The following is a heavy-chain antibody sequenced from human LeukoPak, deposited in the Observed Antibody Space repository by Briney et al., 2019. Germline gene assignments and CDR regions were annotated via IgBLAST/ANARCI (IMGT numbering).Heavy chain of an antibody. CDR2: IKSDGSST. CDR3: ATSRTFDH. V-gene: IGHV3-74*01. J-gene: IGHJ4*02. CDR1: GFTFSSYW. Sequence: GESLRLSCAASGFTFSSYWMHWVRQAPGKGLVWVSRIKSDGSSTSYADSVKDRFTISRDNAKNTVYLQMNSLRAEDTAVYYCATSRTFDHWGQGTLVTVSS.